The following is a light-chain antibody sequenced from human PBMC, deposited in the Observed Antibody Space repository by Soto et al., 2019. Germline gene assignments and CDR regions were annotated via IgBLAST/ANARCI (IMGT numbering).Light chain of an antibody. J-gene: IGLJ1*01. CDR3: SSYTSSSTPYV. Sequence: QSALTQPASVSGSPGQSITISCTGTRSDFGGYNYVSWYQQHPGKAPKLMIYDVSNRPSGVSNRFSGSKSGNTASLTISGLQAEDEADYYCSSYTSSSTPYVFGTGTKVTV. CDR2: DVS. V-gene: IGLV2-14*01. CDR1: RSDFGGYNY.